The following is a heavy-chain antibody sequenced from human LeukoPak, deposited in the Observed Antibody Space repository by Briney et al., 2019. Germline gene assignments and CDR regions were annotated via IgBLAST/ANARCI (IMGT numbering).Heavy chain of an antibody. CDR2: INPNSGGT. V-gene: IGHV1-2*02. D-gene: IGHD6-19*01. Sequence: ASVKVSCKASGYTFTGYYMHWVRQAPGQGLEWMGWINPNSGGTNYAQKFQGRVTMTRDTSISTAYVELSRLRSDDTAVYYCARGGSMENRGPKRWLAVTLVGWGQGTLVTVSS. CDR1: GYTFTGYY. J-gene: IGHJ4*02. CDR3: ARGGSMENRGPKRWLAVTLVG.